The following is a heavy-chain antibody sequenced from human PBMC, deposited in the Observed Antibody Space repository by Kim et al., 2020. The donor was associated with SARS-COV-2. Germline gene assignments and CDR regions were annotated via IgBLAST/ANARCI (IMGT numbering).Heavy chain of an antibody. CDR2: IKSKTDGGTT. CDR3: TTSGDYEVWGRYFYYYDGRDV. V-gene: IGHV3-15*01. J-gene: IGHJ6*02. Sequence: GGSLRLSCAASGFTFSNAWMSWVRQAPGKGLEWVGRIKSKTDGGTTDYAAPVKGRFTISRDDSKNTLYLQMNSLKTEDTAVYYCTTSGDYEVWGRYFYYYDGRDVWGQGTTVTVSS. D-gene: IGHD3-16*01. CDR1: GFTFSNAW.